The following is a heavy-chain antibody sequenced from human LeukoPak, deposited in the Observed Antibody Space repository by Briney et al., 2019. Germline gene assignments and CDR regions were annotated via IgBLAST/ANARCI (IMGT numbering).Heavy chain of an antibody. CDR1: GFTFSSYE. J-gene: IGHJ4*02. V-gene: IGHV3-48*03. Sequence: RPGGSLRLCCAASGFTFSSYEMNWVRQARGKGEEWVSYFISSLSPIYYAPSLKGRFPISRDNAKNSLYLQMNSLRAEDTAVYYCARDLGILTGFDYWGQGTLVTVSS. CDR2: FISSLSPI. D-gene: IGHD3-16*01. CDR3: ARDLGILTGFDY.